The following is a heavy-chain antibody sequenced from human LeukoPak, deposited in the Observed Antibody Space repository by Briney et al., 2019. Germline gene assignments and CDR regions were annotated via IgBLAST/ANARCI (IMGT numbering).Heavy chain of an antibody. J-gene: IGHJ4*02. V-gene: IGHV4-59*12. CDR2: IYYIGNT. CDR3: ARLLGWLRLRGPLDY. D-gene: IGHD5-12*01. CDR1: GGSIIHYY. Sequence: PSETLSLTCTVSGGSIIHYYWSWIRQPPGKGLEWIGYIYYIGNTNYNPSLKSRVTVSVDTSKNQFSLKLSSVTAADTAVYYCARLLGWLRLRGPLDYWGQGTLVTVSS.